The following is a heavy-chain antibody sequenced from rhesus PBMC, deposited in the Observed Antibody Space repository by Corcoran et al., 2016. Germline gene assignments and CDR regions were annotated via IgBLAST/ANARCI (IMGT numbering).Heavy chain of an antibody. CDR2: IYGSSGST. Sequence: QVQLQESGPGVVKPSETLSLTCAVSGYSISSGYDWSWIRQPPGKGLEWIGYIYGSSGSTNYNPSLKNRVTISKVTSKNQFSLKLSSVTAADTAVYYCARERGDYYAYYFDYWGQGVRSPSPQ. CDR1: GYSISSGYD. J-gene: IGHJ4*01. D-gene: IGHD3-34*01. V-gene: IGHV4-76*01. CDR3: ARERGDYYAYYFDY.